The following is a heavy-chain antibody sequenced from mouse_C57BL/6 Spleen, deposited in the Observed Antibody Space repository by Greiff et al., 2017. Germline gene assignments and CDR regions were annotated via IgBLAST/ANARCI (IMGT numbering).Heavy chain of an antibody. V-gene: IGHV1-81*01. J-gene: IGHJ1*03. CDR3: AISIYYDYDELYFDV. CDR1: GYTFTSYG. D-gene: IGHD2-4*01. Sequence: VKLMESGAELARPGASVKLSCKASGYTFTSYGISWVKQRNGKGLEWIGEIYPRSGNTYYNEKFKGKATLTAVKSSSTAYMELLNLTSEDSTVYFCAISIYYDYDELYFDVWGTGTTVTVSS. CDR2: IYPRSGNT.